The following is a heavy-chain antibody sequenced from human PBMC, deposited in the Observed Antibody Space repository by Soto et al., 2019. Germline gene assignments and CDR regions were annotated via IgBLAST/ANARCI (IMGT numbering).Heavy chain of an antibody. CDR1: GDSISSGDYY. CDR3: ARGPAAKNWLDP. V-gene: IGHV4-30-4*01. CDR2: IYYSGST. D-gene: IGHD2-2*01. J-gene: IGHJ5*02. Sequence: SETLSLTCTVSGDSISSGDYYWSWIRQPPGKGLEWIGYIYYSGSTYYNPSLKSRVTMSVDTSKNQFSLNLNSVTAADTAAYYCARGPAAKNWLDPWGQGTLVTVSS.